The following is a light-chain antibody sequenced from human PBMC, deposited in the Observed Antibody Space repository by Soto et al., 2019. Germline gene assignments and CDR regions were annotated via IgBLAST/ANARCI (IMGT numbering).Light chain of an antibody. Sequence: QSALTQPASVSGSPGQSITISCTGTSSDVGSYNYVAWYQQFPGKTPKLMIYEVRNRPSGVSSRFSGSKSGNTASLTISGRQADDEDDYYCISYTGSDTSYVFGTGTKVTV. CDR2: EVR. CDR1: SSDVGSYNY. CDR3: ISYTGSDTSYV. V-gene: IGLV2-14*01. J-gene: IGLJ1*01.